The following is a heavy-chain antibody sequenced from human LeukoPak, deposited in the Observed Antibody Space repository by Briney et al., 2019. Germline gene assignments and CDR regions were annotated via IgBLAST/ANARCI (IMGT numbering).Heavy chain of an antibody. D-gene: IGHD4-17*01. CDR1: GFTFSTYA. Sequence: GRSLRLSCAASGFTFSTYAMHWVRRAPGKGLEWVAFVSVDGSHKDYGGSVKGRFTISRDNSKHTLYLQMNSLRAEDTAVYYCAKDNGDHAIDYWAQGTMVTVSS. V-gene: IGHV3-30*18. CDR3: AKDNGDHAIDY. CDR2: VSVDGSHK. J-gene: IGHJ4*02.